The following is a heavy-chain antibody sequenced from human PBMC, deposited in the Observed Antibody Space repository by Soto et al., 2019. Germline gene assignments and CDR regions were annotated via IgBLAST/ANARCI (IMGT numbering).Heavy chain of an antibody. D-gene: IGHD2-2*02. Sequence: GASVKVSCKASGYTFTSYGISWVRQAPGQGLEWMGWISAYNGNTNYAQKLQGRVTMTTDTSTSTAYMELRSLRSDDTAVYYCARDLKGSRYCSSTSCYIGYFDYWGQGTLVTVSS. CDR2: ISAYNGNT. CDR1: GYTFTSYG. CDR3: ARDLKGSRYCSSTSCYIGYFDY. J-gene: IGHJ4*02. V-gene: IGHV1-18*01.